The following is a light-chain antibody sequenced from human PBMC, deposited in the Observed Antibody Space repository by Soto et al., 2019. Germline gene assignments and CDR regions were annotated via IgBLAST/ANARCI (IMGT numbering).Light chain of an antibody. V-gene: IGLV2-23*01. CDR2: EGS. J-gene: IGLJ1*01. CDR1: SSDVGSYNL. Sequence: SVLTQPASVSGSPGQSITVSCTGTSSDVGSYNLVSWYQQHPGKAPKLMIYEGSKRPSGVSTRFSGSKSGNTASLTISGLQAEDEGDYYCCSYAGRRTFYVFGTGTKVTVL. CDR3: CSYAGRRTFYV.